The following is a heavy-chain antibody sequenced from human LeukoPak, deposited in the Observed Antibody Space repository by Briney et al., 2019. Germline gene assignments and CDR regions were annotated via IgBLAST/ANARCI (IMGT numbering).Heavy chain of an antibody. CDR2: FGTA. D-gene: IGHD2-2*01. V-gene: IGHV1-69*05. Sequence: FGTANYAQKFQGRVTITTDESTSTAYMELSSLRSEDTAVYYCARIGPAAMGSRYYYGMDAWGQGTTVTVSS. J-gene: IGHJ6*02. CDR3: ARIGPAAMGSRYYYGMDA.